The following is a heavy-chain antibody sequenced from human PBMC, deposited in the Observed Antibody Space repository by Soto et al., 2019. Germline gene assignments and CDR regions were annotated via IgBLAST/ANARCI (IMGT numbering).Heavy chain of an antibody. CDR1: GFTFRNYG. J-gene: IGHJ4*02. V-gene: IGHV3-23*01. D-gene: IGHD1-26*01. CDR2: LSGSGGDT. CDR3: ATLGPTRLLAS. Sequence: LRLSCAASGFTFRNYGLHWVRQAPGKGLDWVSFLSGSGGDTYSADSVKGRFTISRDNSKSTLYLHMNSLRAEDTAVYYCATLGPTRLLASWGQGTLVTVSS.